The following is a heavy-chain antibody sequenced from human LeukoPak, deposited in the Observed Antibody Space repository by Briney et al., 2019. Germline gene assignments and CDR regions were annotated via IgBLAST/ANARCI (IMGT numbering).Heavy chain of an antibody. J-gene: IGHJ5*02. V-gene: IGHV5-51*01. CDR1: GYSFTSYW. D-gene: IGHD3-3*01. CDR3: ARLPASDRITIFGVVISDHNWFDP. Sequence: GESLKISRKGSGYSFTSYWIGWVRQMPGKGLEWMGIIYPGDSDTRYSPSFQGQVTISADKSISTAYLQWSSLKASDTAMYYCARLPASDRITIFGVVISDHNWFDPWGQGTLVTVSS. CDR2: IYPGDSDT.